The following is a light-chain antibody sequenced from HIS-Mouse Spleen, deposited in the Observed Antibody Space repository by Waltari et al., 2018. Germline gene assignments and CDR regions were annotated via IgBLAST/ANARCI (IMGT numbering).Light chain of an antibody. CDR2: DVS. J-gene: IGLJ2*01. V-gene: IGLV2-14*03. CDR1: SSDVGGYNY. CDR3: SSYTSSSTLDVV. Sequence: QSALTQPASVSGSPGQSITISCTGTSSDVGGYNYGPWYQQHPGKAPKLMIYDVSNRPSGVSNRFSGSKSGNTASLTISGLQAEDEADYYCSSYTSSSTLDVVFGGGTKLTVL.